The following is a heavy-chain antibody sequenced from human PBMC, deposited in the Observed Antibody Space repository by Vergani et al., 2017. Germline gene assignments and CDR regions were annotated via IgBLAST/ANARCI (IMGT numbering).Heavy chain of an antibody. CDR3: ARDHSSGIFDY. J-gene: IGHJ4*02. Sequence: QVQLQESGPGLVKPSETLSLTCTVSGGSISSYYWSWIRQPPGKGLEWIGYIYYSGSTNYNPSLKSRVTISVDTSKNQFSLKLSSVTAADTAVYYCARDHSSGIFDYWGQGTLVTVSS. CDR1: GGSISSYY. CDR2: IYYSGST. D-gene: IGHD6-19*01. V-gene: IGHV4-59*01.